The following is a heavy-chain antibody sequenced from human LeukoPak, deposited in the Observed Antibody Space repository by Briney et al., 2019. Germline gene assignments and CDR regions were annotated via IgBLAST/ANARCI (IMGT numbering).Heavy chain of an antibody. D-gene: IGHD3-22*01. CDR2: IIPIFGTA. CDR1: GGTFSSYA. CDR3: ARDSHYDSSGYYGFVANSAEYFQH. J-gene: IGHJ1*01. V-gene: IGHV1-69*13. Sequence: VASVKVSCKASGGTFSSYAISWVRQAPGQGLEWMGGIIPIFGTANYAQKFQGRVTITADESTSTAYMELSSLRSEDTAVYYCARDSHYDSSGYYGFVANSAEYFQHWGQGTLVTVSS.